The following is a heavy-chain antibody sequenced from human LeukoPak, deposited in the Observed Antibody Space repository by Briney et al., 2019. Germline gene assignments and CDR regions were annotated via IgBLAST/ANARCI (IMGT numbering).Heavy chain of an antibody. J-gene: IGHJ4*02. V-gene: IGHV3-23*01. CDR1: GFTFSTYA. CDR2: ISGGGGDT. D-gene: IGHD2-21*02. Sequence: PGGSLRLSCAASGFTFSTYAMTWVRQAPGKGLEWVSGISGGGGDTNYADSVKGRFTISRDNSKNTLYLEMNSLRAEDTAVYFCAKGDWADYWGQGTLVTVSS. CDR3: AKGDWADY.